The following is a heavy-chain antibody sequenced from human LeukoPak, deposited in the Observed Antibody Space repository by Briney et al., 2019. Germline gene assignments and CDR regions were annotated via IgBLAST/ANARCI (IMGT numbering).Heavy chain of an antibody. Sequence: GGSLRLSCAASGVTFSSYAMHWVRQAPGKGLEWVAVTSYDGSNKYYADSVKGRFTVSRDHSQNTLYLQMNSLRPEDTAVYYCARDLRYCSSTSCFLSIDYWDQGTLVTVSS. CDR2: TSYDGSNK. V-gene: IGHV3-30*07. CDR1: GVTFSSYA. D-gene: IGHD2-2*01. CDR3: ARDLRYCSSTSCFLSIDY. J-gene: IGHJ4*02.